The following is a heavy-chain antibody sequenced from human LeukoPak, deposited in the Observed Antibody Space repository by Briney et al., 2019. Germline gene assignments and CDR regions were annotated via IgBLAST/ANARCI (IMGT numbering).Heavy chain of an antibody. Sequence: SVKVSCKASGYTFTGYYMHWVRQAPGQGLEWMGGIIPIFGTASFAQKFQGRVTITADESTGTAYMELSSLRSEDTAVYYCARVVTPRYCSTPSCYWKGWFDPWGQGTLVTVSS. V-gene: IGHV1-69*13. CDR2: IIPIFGTA. D-gene: IGHD2-2*01. J-gene: IGHJ5*02. CDR3: ARVVTPRYCSTPSCYWKGWFDP. CDR1: GYTFTGYY.